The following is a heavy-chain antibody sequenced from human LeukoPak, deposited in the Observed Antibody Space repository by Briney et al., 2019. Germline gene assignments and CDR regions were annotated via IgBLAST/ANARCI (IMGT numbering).Heavy chain of an antibody. Sequence: GESLRLSCAASGFTFSDLGMHWVRQAPGKGLEWVAFIRYDGSTRSYADSVKGRLTISRDNSKNTLYLQMSGLRVDDTALYYFAAVDNRVGFDCWGQGTLVTVSS. V-gene: IGHV3-30*02. D-gene: IGHD1-14*01. J-gene: IGHJ4*02. CDR1: GFTFSDLG. CDR2: IRYDGSTR. CDR3: AAVDNRVGFDC.